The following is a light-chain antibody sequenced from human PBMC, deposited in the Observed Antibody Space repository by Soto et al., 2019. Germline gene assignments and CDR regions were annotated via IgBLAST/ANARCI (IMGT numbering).Light chain of an antibody. CDR1: RSNIGSNT. CDR3: AAGDDSLNGYV. J-gene: IGLJ1*01. CDR2: SNN. V-gene: IGLV1-44*01. Sequence: QSALTQPPSASATPGQRVTISCSGTRSNIGSNTVNWYQLLPGTAPQLLIYSNNHRPSGVPGRFSASKSGTSASLAISGLQSEDAFDFFWAAGDDSLNGYV.